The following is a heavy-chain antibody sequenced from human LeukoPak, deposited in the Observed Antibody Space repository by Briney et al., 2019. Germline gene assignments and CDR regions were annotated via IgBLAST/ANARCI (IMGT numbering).Heavy chain of an antibody. D-gene: IGHD6-19*01. Sequence: ASVKVSCKASGYTFTSYAMNWVRQAPGQGLEWMGWINTNTGNLTYAQGFTGRFVFSLDTSVSTEYLQICSLKAEDTAVSYCERADGIAVAGTDAFDIWGKGTMVTVSS. CDR3: ERADGIAVAGTDAFDI. CDR2: INTNTGNL. CDR1: GYTFTSYA. V-gene: IGHV7-4-1*01. J-gene: IGHJ3*02.